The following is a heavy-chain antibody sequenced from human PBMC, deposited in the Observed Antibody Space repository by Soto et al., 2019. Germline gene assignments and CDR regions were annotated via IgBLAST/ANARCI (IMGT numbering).Heavy chain of an antibody. D-gene: IGHD3-10*01. Sequence: GGSLRLSCAASGFTFGTTDMSWVRQAPGEGLEWVSTIDGSGGITYYADSVKGRFTISRDNSRNTVYLQMNSLRGDDTALYYCVKNSGWFNTWGQGALVTAPQ. J-gene: IGHJ5*02. CDR2: IDGSGGIT. CDR3: VKNSGWFNT. V-gene: IGHV3-23*01. CDR1: GFTFGTTD.